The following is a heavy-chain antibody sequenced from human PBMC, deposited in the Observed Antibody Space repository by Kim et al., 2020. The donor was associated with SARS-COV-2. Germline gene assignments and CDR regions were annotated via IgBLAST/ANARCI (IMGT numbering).Heavy chain of an antibody. J-gene: IGHJ6*02. CDR1: GGSISSSSYY. Sequence: SETLSLTCTVSGGSISSSSYYWGWIRQPPGKGLEWIGSIYYSGSTYYNPSLKSRVTISVDTSKNQFSLKLSSVTAADTAVYYCAETPGIAAAGTHYYYYGMDVWGQGTTVTVS. V-gene: IGHV4-39*01. CDR2: IYYSGST. D-gene: IGHD6-13*01. CDR3: AETPGIAAAGTHYYYYGMDV.